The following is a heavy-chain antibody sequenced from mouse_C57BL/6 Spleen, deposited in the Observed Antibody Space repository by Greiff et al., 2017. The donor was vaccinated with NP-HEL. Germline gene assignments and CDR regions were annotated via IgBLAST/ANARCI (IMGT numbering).Heavy chain of an antibody. CDR3: ARAGVYYGAFAY. V-gene: IGHV1-80*01. CDR2: IYPGDGDT. CDR1: GYAFSSYW. J-gene: IGHJ3*01. Sequence: QVQLKESGAELVKPGASVKISCKASGYAFSSYWMNWVKQRPGQGLEWIGQIYPGDGDTNYNGKFKGKATLTADKSSSTAYMQLSSLTSEDSAVDFCARAGVYYGAFAYWGQGTLVTVSA. D-gene: IGHD1-1*01.